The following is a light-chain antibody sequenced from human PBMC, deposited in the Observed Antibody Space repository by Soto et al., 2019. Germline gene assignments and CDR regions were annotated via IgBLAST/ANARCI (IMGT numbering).Light chain of an antibody. CDR3: LQHSDWRT. CDR1: DGVGRS. Sequence: IVLTQSPVSLSLSPGERATLSCRASDGVGRSLTWFQQRPGQAHRLLIYDASNRAAGIPARFSGSGSGTDFTITISKLEPEDFDVYYGLQHSDWRTFGGGTKVEIK. CDR2: DAS. V-gene: IGKV3-11*01. J-gene: IGKJ4*02.